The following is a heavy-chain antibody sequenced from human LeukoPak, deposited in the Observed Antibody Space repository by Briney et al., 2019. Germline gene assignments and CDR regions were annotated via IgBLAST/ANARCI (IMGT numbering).Heavy chain of an antibody. CDR2: ISGSSSST. CDR1: GFTFRSYA. Sequence: PGGSLRLSCAAPGFTFRSYAMSWVRQAPGKGLEWVSAISGSSSSTYYADSVKGRFSISRDNSKNTLYLQMNSLRAEDTAVYYCARGPPPPRYFDYWGQGTLVTVSS. V-gene: IGHV3-23*01. CDR3: ARGPPPPRYFDY. J-gene: IGHJ4*02.